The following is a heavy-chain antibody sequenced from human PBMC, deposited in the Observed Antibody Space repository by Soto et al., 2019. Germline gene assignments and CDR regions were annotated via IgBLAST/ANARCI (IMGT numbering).Heavy chain of an antibody. D-gene: IGHD3-16*01. CDR1: GGSISIGGYY. Sequence: PTETLSLTCTVAGGSISIGGYYWSLIRQHPGKGLEWLRYIYSCASPYYNPSLKSRVTISVDTSKNQFSLKLSSVTAAATAVYSCARDRRESLGAGMDVWGQGTTVTVSS. CDR2: IYSCASP. V-gene: IGHV4-31*03. CDR3: ARDRRESLGAGMDV. J-gene: IGHJ6*02.